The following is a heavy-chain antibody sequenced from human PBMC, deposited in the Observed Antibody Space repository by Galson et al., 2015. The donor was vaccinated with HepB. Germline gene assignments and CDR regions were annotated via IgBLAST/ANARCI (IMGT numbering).Heavy chain of an antibody. Sequence: LSLTCTVSGGSISSGGYYWSWIRQHPGKGLEWIGYIYYSGSTYYNPSLKSRVTISVDTSKNQFSLKLSSVTAADTAVYYCATRELVVPAANDAFDIWGQGTMVTVSS. CDR1: GGSISSGGYY. D-gene: IGHD2-2*01. CDR3: ATRELVVPAANDAFDI. CDR2: IYYSGST. V-gene: IGHV4-31*03. J-gene: IGHJ3*02.